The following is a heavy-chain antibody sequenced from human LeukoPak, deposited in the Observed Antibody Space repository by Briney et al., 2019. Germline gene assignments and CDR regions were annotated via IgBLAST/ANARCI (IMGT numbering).Heavy chain of an antibody. D-gene: IGHD6-13*01. CDR1: GYTFASYA. V-gene: IGHV1-18*01. CDR3: ARDRSSSWYYFEY. CDR2: ISAYNGNT. J-gene: IGHJ4*02. Sequence: VASVKVSCKASGYTFASYAFNWVRQAPGQGLEWMVWISAYNGNTKYAQKFQGRVTMTTDTSTSTAYMEVRSLRSDDTAVYYCARDRSSSWYYFEYWGQGALVTVSS.